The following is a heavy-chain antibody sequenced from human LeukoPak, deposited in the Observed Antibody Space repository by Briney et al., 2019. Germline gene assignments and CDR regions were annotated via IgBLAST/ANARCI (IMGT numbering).Heavy chain of an antibody. CDR3: ARGGITSGYDWGSTWFDP. V-gene: IGHV1-69*05. J-gene: IGHJ5*02. CDR1: GGTFSSYA. Sequence: SVKVSCKASGGTFSSYAISWVRQAPGQGLEWMGGIIPIFGTANYAQKFQGRVTITTDESTSTAYMELSSLRSEDTAVYYCARGGITSGYDWGSTWFDPWGQGTLVTVSS. CDR2: IIPIFGTA. D-gene: IGHD5-12*01.